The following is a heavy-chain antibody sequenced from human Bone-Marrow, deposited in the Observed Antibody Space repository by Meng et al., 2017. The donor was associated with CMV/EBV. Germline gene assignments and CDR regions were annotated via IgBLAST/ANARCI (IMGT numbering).Heavy chain of an antibody. CDR2: IQVIGHT. J-gene: IGHJ4*02. CDR3: AGSRPGGGACDY. Sequence: QIQKQDSAPGLVKPSETMSLSCIVSGAYNKNYNWNWVRQPAGQGLEWIGLIQVIGHTVYNPSLKSRVTVSLDASKSQFSLTLNSVTAADTATYYCAGSRPGGGACDYWGQGILVTVSS. V-gene: IGHV4-4*07. CDR1: GAYNKNYN. D-gene: IGHD3-16*01.